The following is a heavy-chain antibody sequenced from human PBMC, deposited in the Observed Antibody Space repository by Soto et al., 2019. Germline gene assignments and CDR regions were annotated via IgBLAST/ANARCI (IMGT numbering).Heavy chain of an antibody. Sequence: GGSLRLSCVASGFTVNSNYMTWVRQAPGKGLEWVSVIYSGGTTDYADSVKGRFTISRDTSKNTLSLQMNSLRAEDTAVYYCARGFNYGYFDYWGQGTLVTVSS. CDR1: GFTVNSNY. V-gene: IGHV3-53*01. CDR2: IYSGGTT. D-gene: IGHD5-18*01. CDR3: ARGFNYGYFDY. J-gene: IGHJ4*02.